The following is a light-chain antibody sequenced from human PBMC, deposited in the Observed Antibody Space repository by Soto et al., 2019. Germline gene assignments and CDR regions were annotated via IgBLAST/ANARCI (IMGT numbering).Light chain of an antibody. CDR3: SSYTSSRTRV. Sequence: QSALTQPASVSGSPGQSITISCTGTSSDVGGYIYVSWYQQHPGKAPKFLIYEVSSRPSGVSNRFSGSKSGNTASLTISGLQAEDEADYYCSSYTSSRTRVFGTGTKVTVL. CDR2: EVS. J-gene: IGLJ1*01. V-gene: IGLV2-14*03. CDR1: SSDVGGYIY.